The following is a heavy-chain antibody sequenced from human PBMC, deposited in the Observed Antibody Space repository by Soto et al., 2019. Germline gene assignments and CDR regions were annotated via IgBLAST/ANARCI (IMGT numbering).Heavy chain of an antibody. CDR1: GGSIISYY. J-gene: IGHJ4*02. Sequence: SETLSLTCTVSGGSIISYYWSWIRQPPGKGLEWIGYIYYSGSTNYNPSLKSRVTISVDTSKNQFSLKLSSVTAADTAVYYCARDYGGNSCFDYWGQGTLVTVSS. CDR2: IYYSGST. CDR3: ARDYGGNSCFDY. V-gene: IGHV4-59*01. D-gene: IGHD4-17*01.